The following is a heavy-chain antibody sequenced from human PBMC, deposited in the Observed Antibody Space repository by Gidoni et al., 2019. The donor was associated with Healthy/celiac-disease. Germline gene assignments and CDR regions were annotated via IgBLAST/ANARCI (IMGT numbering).Heavy chain of an antibody. D-gene: IGHD6-25*01. CDR2: ISYDGSNT. V-gene: IGHV3-30-3*01. CDR3: ARAYPRGPPLDY. Sequence: QVQLVVSGGGAVQPGRTLRLSCAASGYTVSSYAMQWFRMAPVKGLECVASISYDGSNTAYADAVKGRFNISRDNSKNTLYLQMNSLRAEDTAVSDCARAYPRGPPLDYWGQGTLVTVSS. J-gene: IGHJ4*02. CDR1: GYTVSSYA.